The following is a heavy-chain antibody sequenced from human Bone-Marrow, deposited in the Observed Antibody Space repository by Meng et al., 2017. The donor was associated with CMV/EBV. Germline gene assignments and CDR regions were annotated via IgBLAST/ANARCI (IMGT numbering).Heavy chain of an antibody. CDR3: ARVGGVPYISGYFYYYGMDV. J-gene: IGHJ6*02. CDR1: GFTFSSYS. CDR2: ISSSSSTI. Sequence: GGSLRLSCAASGFTFSSYSMNWVRQAPGKGLEWVSYISSSSSTIYYADSVKGRFTISRDNAKNSLYLQMNSLRAEDTALYYCARVGGVPYISGYFYYYGMDVWGQGTTVTVSS. D-gene: IGHD3-3*01. V-gene: IGHV3-48*04.